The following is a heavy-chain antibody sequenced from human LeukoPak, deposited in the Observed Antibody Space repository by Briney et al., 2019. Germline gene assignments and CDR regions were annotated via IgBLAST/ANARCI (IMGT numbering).Heavy chain of an antibody. J-gene: IGHJ3*02. CDR2: ITRSSNYR. CDR1: GFTFSSYT. Sequence: GGSLRLSCAASGFTFSSYTMNWVRQAPGKGLEWVSSITRSSNYRYYSDSMKGRFTISRDNAKKSLYLQMNSLRAEDTAVYYCAKEDYFDTSGYYHVEAFDIWGQGTMVTVSA. V-gene: IGHV3-21*04. CDR3: AKEDYFDTSGYYHVEAFDI. D-gene: IGHD3-22*01.